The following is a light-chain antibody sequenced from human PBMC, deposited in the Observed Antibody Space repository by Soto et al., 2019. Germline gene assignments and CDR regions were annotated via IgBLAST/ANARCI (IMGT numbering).Light chain of an antibody. V-gene: IGKV3-15*01. Sequence: EIELIPSPCTLSLYTGERATLSCRASQSVSSSLAWYQQKPGQAPRLLIYGASTRATGIPARFSGSGSGTEFTLTISSLQSEDFAVYYCQQYNNWPRTFGQGTKVDIK. J-gene: IGKJ1*01. CDR1: QSVSSS. CDR2: GAS. CDR3: QQYNNWPRT.